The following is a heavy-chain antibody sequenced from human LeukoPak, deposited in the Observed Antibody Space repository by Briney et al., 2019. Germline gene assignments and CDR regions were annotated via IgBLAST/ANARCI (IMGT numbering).Heavy chain of an antibody. J-gene: IGHJ4*02. CDR1: GFTFSSYT. D-gene: IGHD3-22*01. CDR2: IYYSGST. V-gene: IGHV4-31*02. CDR3: ARDNSGYYYGV. Sequence: LRLSCAASGFTFSSYTMNWVRQHPGKGLEWIGYIYYSGSTYYNPSLKSRVTISVDTSKNQFSLKLSSVTAADTAVYYCARDNSGYYYGVWGQGTLVTVSS.